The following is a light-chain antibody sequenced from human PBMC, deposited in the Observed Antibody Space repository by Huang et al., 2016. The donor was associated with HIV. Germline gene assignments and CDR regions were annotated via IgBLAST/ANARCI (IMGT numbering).Light chain of an antibody. Sequence: AIQLTQSPSSLSASVGDRVTITCRASQGIASALAWYQQKPRKAPKLLINDASNLESGVPSRFSGSGSGTDFTLTISSLQPEDFATYYCQQFNNYRFSFGPGTKVDIK. V-gene: IGKV1D-13*01. J-gene: IGKJ3*01. CDR3: QQFNNYRFS. CDR1: QGIASA. CDR2: DAS.